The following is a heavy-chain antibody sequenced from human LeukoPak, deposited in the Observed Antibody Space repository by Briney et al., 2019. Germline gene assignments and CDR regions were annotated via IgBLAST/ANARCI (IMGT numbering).Heavy chain of an antibody. CDR2: INQDGSEQ. J-gene: IGHJ4*02. V-gene: IGHV3-7*01. D-gene: IGHD2-21*01. CDR1: GITFSSYW. Sequence: PGGSLRLSCAASGITFSSYWMNWVRQAPGKGLEWLANINQDGSEQDYVDSVRGRFTISRDNAKASLYLQMNSLRAEDTAVYYCVRDVWGDRDGFFEYWGQGTLVTVSS. CDR3: VRDVWGDRDGFFEY.